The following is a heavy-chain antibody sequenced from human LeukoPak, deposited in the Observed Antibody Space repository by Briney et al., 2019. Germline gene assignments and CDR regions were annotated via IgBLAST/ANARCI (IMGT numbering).Heavy chain of an antibody. CDR3: ASRRYYYDSSGFDGFDY. Sequence: ASVKVSCKASGYTFTGYYMHWVRQAPGQGLEWMGIINPSGGSTSYAQKFQGRVTMTRDTSTSTVYMELSSLRSEDTAVYYCASRRYYYDSSGFDGFDYWGQGTLVTVSS. CDR2: INPSGGST. J-gene: IGHJ4*02. V-gene: IGHV1-46*03. D-gene: IGHD3-22*01. CDR1: GYTFTGYY.